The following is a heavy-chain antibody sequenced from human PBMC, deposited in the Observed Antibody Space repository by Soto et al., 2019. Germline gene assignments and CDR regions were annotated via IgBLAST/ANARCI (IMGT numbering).Heavy chain of an antibody. Sequence: SETLSLTCTVSGDSISSSYWSWIRQSPGKGLEWIGYIYYSGSTNYNPSLKSRVTISVDKFKNQFSLKLSSVTAADTAVYYCARAAMGGSSWPFDYWGQGTLVTVSS. D-gene: IGHD6-13*01. V-gene: IGHV4-59*12. J-gene: IGHJ4*02. CDR2: IYYSGST. CDR1: GDSISSSY. CDR3: ARAAMGGSSWPFDY.